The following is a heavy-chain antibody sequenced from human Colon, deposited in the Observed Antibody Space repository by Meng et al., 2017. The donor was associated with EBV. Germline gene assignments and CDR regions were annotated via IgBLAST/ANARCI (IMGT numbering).Heavy chain of an antibody. D-gene: IGHD3-22*01. CDR1: GDSISGDNW. V-gene: IGHV4-4*02. J-gene: IGHJ4*02. CDR3: ARQAPYYFDSSGRFDY. CDR2: IIHTGST. Sequence: QVQLQESGPGLVKPSGTLSRTCTVSGDSISGDNWWSWVRQPPGKGLEWIGEIIHTGSTNYNPSLESRVTISIDNSKNQFSLTLTSVTAADTAVYYCARQAPYYFDSSGRFDYWGQGTLVTVSS.